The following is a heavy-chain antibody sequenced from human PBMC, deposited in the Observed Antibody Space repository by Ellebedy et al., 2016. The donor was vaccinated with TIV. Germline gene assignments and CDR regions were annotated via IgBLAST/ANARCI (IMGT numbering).Heavy chain of an antibody. V-gene: IGHV1-46*02. CDR1: GYTFNKYH. CDR2: IYPRGDRT. CDR3: ARDQSYHDSSGYTYFDY. J-gene: IGHJ4*02. Sequence: ASVKVSCXASGYTFNKYHMHWVRQAPGRQGLEWMGLIYPRGDRTIYAEKFQGRLTMTRDTSTSTLYMDLSSLRSEDTAVYYCARDQSYHDSSGYTYFDYWGQGTLVSVSS. D-gene: IGHD3-22*01.